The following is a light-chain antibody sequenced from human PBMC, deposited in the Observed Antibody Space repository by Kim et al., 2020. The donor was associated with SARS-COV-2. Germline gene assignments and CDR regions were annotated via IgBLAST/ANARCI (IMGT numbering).Light chain of an antibody. CDR3: QQYNNWPPYT. J-gene: IGKJ2*01. CDR1: QSISSN. Sequence: EVVMTQSPATLSVSPGEGATLSCRASQSISSNLAWYQQKPGQAPRLLIFDASTRATGIPARFRGSGSGTEFTLTISSLQSEDFAVYYCQQYNNWPPYTFGQGTKLEI. CDR2: DAS. V-gene: IGKV3-15*01.